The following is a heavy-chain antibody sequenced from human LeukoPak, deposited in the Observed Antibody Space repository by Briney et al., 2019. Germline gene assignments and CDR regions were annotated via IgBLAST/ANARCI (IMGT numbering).Heavy chain of an antibody. CDR2: IYYSGST. J-gene: IGHJ4*02. CDR1: GGSISSYY. CDR3: ARGSSRGYGFHFDY. Sequence: SETLSLTCTVSGGSISSYYWSWIRQPPGKGLEWMGYIYYSGSTNYNPSLKSRVTISVDTSKNQFSLKLSSVTAADTAVYYCARGSSRGYGFHFDYWGQGTLVTVSS. V-gene: IGHV4-59*01. D-gene: IGHD3-22*01.